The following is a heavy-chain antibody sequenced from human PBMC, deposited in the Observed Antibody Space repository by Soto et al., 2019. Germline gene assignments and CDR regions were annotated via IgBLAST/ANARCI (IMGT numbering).Heavy chain of an antibody. CDR2: IRCYDRKP. D-gene: IGHD3-3*01. J-gene: IGHJ6*02. V-gene: IGHV1-18*01. CDR1: GYSFTSYG. Sequence: GASVKVSCQTSGYSFTSYGINWVPPAPGQGLEWMGWIRCYDRKPKYAQKVQGRVTMTTDTSTSTAYMEVRSLRSDDTAIYYCARDAPPPELRFLEWHNYDYNGMDVWGQGTTVTVSS. CDR3: ARDAPPPELRFLEWHNYDYNGMDV.